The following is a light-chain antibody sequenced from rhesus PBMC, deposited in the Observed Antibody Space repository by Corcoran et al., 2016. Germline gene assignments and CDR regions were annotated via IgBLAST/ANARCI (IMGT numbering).Light chain of an antibody. V-gene: IGKV3-24*03. CDR3: QQYNNWNS. CDR1: QSVSSS. Sequence: EIVMTQSPATLSLSPGERATLSCRASQSVSSSLAWYLQKPGQAPKLLIYDASSRATGIPDRFSGSGSGTEFTLTISSLEPEDVGVYYCQQYNNWNSFGQGTKVEIK. CDR2: DAS. J-gene: IGKJ2*01.